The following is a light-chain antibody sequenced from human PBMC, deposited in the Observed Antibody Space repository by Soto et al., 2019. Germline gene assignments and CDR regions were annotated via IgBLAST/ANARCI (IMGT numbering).Light chain of an antibody. J-gene: IGKJ5*01. V-gene: IGKV1-5*01. CDR1: QNIGTW. CDR2: DAS. CDR3: QEYNSYPVN. Sequence: DIQVTQSPATLSASVGARVTITCRARQNIGTWLAWYQQKPGKAPKLLIYDASTLESGVPSRFSASGSGTELTLTISSLQPEDVATYYCQEYNSYPVNFGQVKRLEI.